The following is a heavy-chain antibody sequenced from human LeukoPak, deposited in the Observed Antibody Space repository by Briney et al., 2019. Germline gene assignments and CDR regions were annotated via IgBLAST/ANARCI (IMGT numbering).Heavy chain of an antibody. CDR2: ISYDGSNK. CDR1: GFTCSSYA. D-gene: IGHD3-10*01. V-gene: IGHV3-30-3*01. CDR3: ARDSLYGSGSYYGY. J-gene: IGHJ4*02. Sequence: GGSLRLSCAASGFTCSSYAMHWVRQAPGKGLEWVAVISYDGSNKYYADSVKGRFTISRDNSKNTLYLQMNSLRAEDTAVYYCARDSLYGSGSYYGYWGQGTLVTVSS.